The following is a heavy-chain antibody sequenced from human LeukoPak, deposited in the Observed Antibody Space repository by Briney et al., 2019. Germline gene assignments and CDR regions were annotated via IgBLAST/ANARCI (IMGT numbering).Heavy chain of an antibody. CDR2: ISYDGKFA. Sequence: GGSLRLSCAASGFTFSRNAMHWVRQAPGKGLEWVAVISYDGKFAYYEDSVKGRFTISRDNSKDTLSLQMNSLSTEDTAVYYCAKAGDGYYRWGQGTLVTVSS. D-gene: IGHD3-22*01. CDR3: AKAGDGYYR. J-gene: IGHJ5*02. V-gene: IGHV3-30*18. CDR1: GFTFSRNA.